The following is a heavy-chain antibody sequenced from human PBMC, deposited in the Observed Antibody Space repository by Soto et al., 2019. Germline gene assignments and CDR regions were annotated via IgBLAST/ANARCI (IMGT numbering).Heavy chain of an antibody. CDR2: INHSGST. CDR1: GGSFSGYY. J-gene: IGHJ3*02. Sequence: SETLSLTCAVYGGSFSGYYWSWIRQPPGKGLEWIGEINHSGSTNYNPSLKSRVTISVDTSKNQFSLKLSSVTAADTAVYYCARCGDYVISAFDIWGQGTMVTVSS. CDR3: ARCGDYVISAFDI. D-gene: IGHD4-17*01. V-gene: IGHV4-34*01.